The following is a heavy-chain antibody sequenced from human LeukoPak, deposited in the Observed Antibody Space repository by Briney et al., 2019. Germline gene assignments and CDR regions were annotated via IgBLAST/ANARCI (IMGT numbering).Heavy chain of an antibody. V-gene: IGHV4-34*08. CDR2: INHSGSA. D-gene: IGHD1-26*01. Sequence: GSLRLSCAASGFTFSSYSMNWIRQPPGKGLEWIGEINHSGSANYNPSLKSRVTMSIDTSKNHFSLKLISVTAADTAVYYCREERRRTSGSYGMYDYYGMDVWGQGTTVTVSS. J-gene: IGHJ6*02. CDR3: REERRRTSGSYGMYDYYGMDV. CDR1: GFTFSSYS.